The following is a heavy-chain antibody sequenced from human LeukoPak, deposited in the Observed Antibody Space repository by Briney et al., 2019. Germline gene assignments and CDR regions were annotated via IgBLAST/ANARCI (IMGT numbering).Heavy chain of an antibody. Sequence: ASVKVSCKASGYTFTSYGISWVRQAPGQGLEWMGWVSAYNGDTNYAQKFQGRVTMTTDTSTSTAYMELRSLRSDDTAVYYCARTQYYYDSSGHDYWGQGTLVTVSS. CDR2: VSAYNGDT. CDR1: GYTFTSYG. CDR3: ARTQYYYDSSGHDY. J-gene: IGHJ4*02. D-gene: IGHD3-22*01. V-gene: IGHV1-18*01.